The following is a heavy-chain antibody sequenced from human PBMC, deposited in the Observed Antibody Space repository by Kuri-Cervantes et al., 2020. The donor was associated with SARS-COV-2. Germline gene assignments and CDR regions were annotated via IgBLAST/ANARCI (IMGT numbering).Heavy chain of an antibody. CDR3: AREGGGDPLVLRFGVVIHDAFDI. Sequence: GESLKISCKASGYTFTSYYMHWVRQAPGQGLEWMGIINPSGGSTSYAQKFQGRVTMTRDTSTSTAYMELRSLKSDDTAVYYCAREGGGDPLVLRFGVVIHDAFDIWGQGTMVTVSS. CDR2: INPSGGST. V-gene: IGHV1-46*01. D-gene: IGHD3-3*01. CDR1: GYTFTSYY. J-gene: IGHJ3*02.